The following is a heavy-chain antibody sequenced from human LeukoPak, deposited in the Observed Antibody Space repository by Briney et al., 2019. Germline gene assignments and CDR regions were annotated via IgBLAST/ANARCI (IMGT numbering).Heavy chain of an antibody. J-gene: IGHJ4*02. V-gene: IGHV1-2*02. CDR1: GYTFTSHG. D-gene: IGHD4-17*01. CDR3: ARVQPHYAYFDY. Sequence: ASVKVSCKASGYTFTSHGISWVRQAPGQGLEWIGWINPNSGDTNYAQKFQDRVTMTRDTSISTAYIELNFLRSDDTAVFYCARVQPHYAYFDYWGQGTLVTVSS. CDR2: INPNSGDT.